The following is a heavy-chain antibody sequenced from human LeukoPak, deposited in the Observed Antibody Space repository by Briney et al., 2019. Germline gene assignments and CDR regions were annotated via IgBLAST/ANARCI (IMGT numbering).Heavy chain of an antibody. V-gene: IGHV3-23*01. J-gene: IGHJ4*02. CDR1: GFTFSSYA. CDR3: AKEDRYGAKNY. D-gene: IGHD4-17*01. CDR2: ISGSGART. Sequence: GGSLRLSCAASGFTFSSYAMSWVRQAPGKGLEWVSAISGSGARTCYADSVKGRFTISRDNSKNTLYLQMNSLRAEDTAVYYCAKEDRYGAKNYWGQGTLVTVSS.